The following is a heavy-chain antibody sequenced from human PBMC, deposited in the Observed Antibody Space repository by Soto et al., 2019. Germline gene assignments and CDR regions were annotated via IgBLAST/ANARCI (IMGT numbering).Heavy chain of an antibody. CDR3: ERDSGCGSGASVKHYLDY. CDR1: GXTLSYYL. V-gene: IGHV3-7*01. Sequence: GSLRLSCAASGXTLSYYLMSWVRQAPGKGLEWLATIKMDGSEKKYVDSVRGRFKTYRDNAKNSLYLQMDSLRADDTAVYYCERDSGCGSGASVKHYLDYWGHGTLVPVSS. CDR2: IKMDGSEK. J-gene: IGHJ4*01. D-gene: IGHD3-10*01.